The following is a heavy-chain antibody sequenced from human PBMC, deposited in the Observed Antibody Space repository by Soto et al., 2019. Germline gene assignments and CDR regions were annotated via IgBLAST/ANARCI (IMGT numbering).Heavy chain of an antibody. CDR1: GYTFTSYD. V-gene: IGHV1-8*01. D-gene: IGHD2-2*01. J-gene: IGHJ6*02. CDR3: ARDGIVLVPAAMGTYYYYGMDV. Sequence: QVPLVQSGAEVKKPGASVKVSCKASGYTFTSYDINWVRQATGQGLEWMGWMNPNSGNTGYAQKFQGRVTMTRNTAISTAYMELSSLRSEDTAVYYCARDGIVLVPAAMGTYYYYGMDVWGQGTTVTVSS. CDR2: MNPNSGNT.